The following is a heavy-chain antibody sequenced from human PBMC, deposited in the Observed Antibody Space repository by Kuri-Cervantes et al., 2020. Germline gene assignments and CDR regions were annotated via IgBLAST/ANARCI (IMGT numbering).Heavy chain of an antibody. J-gene: IGHJ1*01. Sequence: GGSLRLSCAASGFTFSNAWVSWVRQAPGKGLEWVGRIKGKIDGETTDYAAPVKGRFTISRDHSKNTLYLQMNSLKTEDTAVYYCTTYIAATPQCFHHWGQGTLVTVSS. D-gene: IGHD2-15*01. CDR2: IKGKIDGETT. CDR1: GFTFSNAW. CDR3: TTYIAATPQCFHH. V-gene: IGHV3-15*01.